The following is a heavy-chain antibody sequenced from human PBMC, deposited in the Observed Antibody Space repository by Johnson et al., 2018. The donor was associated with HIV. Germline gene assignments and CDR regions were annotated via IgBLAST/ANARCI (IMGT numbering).Heavy chain of an antibody. Sequence: VQLVESGGGLIQPGGSLRLSCAASGFTVSSNYMSWVRQAPGKGLEWVSVISGSGGSTYYADSVKGRFTISRDNSKNTLYLQMNSLRAEDTAVYYCARDRALEDAFDLWGQGTMVTVSS. D-gene: IGHD1-26*01. J-gene: IGHJ3*01. V-gene: IGHV3-53*01. CDR3: ARDRALEDAFDL. CDR1: GFTVSSNY. CDR2: ISGSGGST.